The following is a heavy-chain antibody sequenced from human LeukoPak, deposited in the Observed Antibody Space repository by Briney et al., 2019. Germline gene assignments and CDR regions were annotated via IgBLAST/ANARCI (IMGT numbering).Heavy chain of an antibody. CDR1: GGSISSNL. V-gene: IGHV4-59*01. J-gene: IGHJ6*02. Sequence: SETVSLTCSVSGGSISSNLWSWIRQPPGKGLEWIGYIYYTGRTHYNPSLESRVTISVDTSKNQFSLKLTSVTAADSAVYSCARGASTGTTRYGMDVWGQGTTVTVSS. CDR2: IYYTGRT. D-gene: IGHD1-1*01. CDR3: ARGASTGTTRYGMDV.